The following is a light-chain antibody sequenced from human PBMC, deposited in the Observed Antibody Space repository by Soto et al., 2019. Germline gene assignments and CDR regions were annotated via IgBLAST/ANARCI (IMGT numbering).Light chain of an antibody. Sequence: EIVMTQSPATLSLSPGERATLSCRASHSVRSSLAWYQQKPGQATRLLIHGASTRATGIPGRFSGSGSGTEFTLIISSLQSEDFAVYYCQQDTSLRETFGHGTKVDIK. CDR1: HSVRSS. V-gene: IGKV3-15*01. CDR2: GAS. CDR3: QQDTSLRET. J-gene: IGKJ1*01.